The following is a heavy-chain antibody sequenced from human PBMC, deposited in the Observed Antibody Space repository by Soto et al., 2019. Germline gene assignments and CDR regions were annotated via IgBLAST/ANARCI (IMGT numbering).Heavy chain of an antibody. CDR1: GDTFSSYA. D-gene: IGHD4-17*01. J-gene: IGHJ4*01. CDR3: VKTPPRTTATAYYFDY. Sequence: ASVKVSCKASGDTFSSYAISWVRQAPGQGLEWMGGIIPIYATANYAQKFQGRVTITADESTNTAYMELSSLRSEDTAVYYCVKTPPRTTATAYYFDYWG. V-gene: IGHV1-69*13. CDR2: IIPIYATA.